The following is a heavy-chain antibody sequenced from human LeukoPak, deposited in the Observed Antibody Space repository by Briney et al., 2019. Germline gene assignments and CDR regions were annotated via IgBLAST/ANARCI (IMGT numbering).Heavy chain of an antibody. CDR3: ARQAEGYYYDSSGYYYSDAFDI. D-gene: IGHD3-22*01. V-gene: IGHV5-51*01. Sequence: GESLKISCKGSGYSFTSYWIGWVRQMPGKDLEWMGIIYPGDSDTRYSPSFQGQVTISADKSISTAYLQWSSLKASDTAMYYCARQAEGYYYDSSGYYYSDAFDIWGQGTMVTVSS. CDR1: GYSFTSYW. J-gene: IGHJ3*02. CDR2: IYPGDSDT.